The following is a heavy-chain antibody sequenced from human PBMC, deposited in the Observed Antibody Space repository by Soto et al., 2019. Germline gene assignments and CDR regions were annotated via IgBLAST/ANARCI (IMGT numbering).Heavy chain of an antibody. CDR3: ARDVSPGSSSLYLDAFDI. CDR2: INRDGSKK. J-gene: IGHJ3*02. CDR1: GFTLSAYW. V-gene: IGHV3-7*05. Sequence: EVQLEESGGDLVQPGGSLRLSCAASGFTLSAYWMTWVRQAPGKGLEWVANINRDGSKKSYLDSVRGRFTISRDNVGNSLYRQMGSLRADDTALCYCARDVSPGSSSLYLDAFDIWGQGTMVTVSS. D-gene: IGHD6-13*01.